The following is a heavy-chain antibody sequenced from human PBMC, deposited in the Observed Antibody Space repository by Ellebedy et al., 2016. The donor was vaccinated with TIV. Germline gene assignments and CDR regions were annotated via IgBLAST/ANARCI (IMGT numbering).Heavy chain of an antibody. D-gene: IGHD1-26*01. CDR3: ARNKGSGLDY. CDR1: GYTFTRYY. CDR2: IDPSGGST. J-gene: IGHJ4*02. Sequence: ASVKVSXXASGYTFTRYYIHWVRQAPGQGLEWMGMIDPSGGSTSYTQKFQGRVTMTRDTSTSTVYMELSSLRSEDTAVYYCARNKGSGLDYWGQGTLVTVSS. V-gene: IGHV1-46*03.